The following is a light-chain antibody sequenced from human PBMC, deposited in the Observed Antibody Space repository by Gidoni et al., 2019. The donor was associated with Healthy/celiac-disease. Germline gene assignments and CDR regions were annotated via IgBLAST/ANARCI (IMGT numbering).Light chain of an antibody. Sequence: EIVLTQSPGTLSLSPGERATLSCRASHSVSSSYLAWYQQKPGQAPRLLIYGASSRATGIPDRFSGSGSGTGFTLTISRLEPEDFAVYYCQQYGSSPRTFGQGTKVEIK. V-gene: IGKV3-20*01. CDR2: GAS. J-gene: IGKJ1*01. CDR1: HSVSSSY. CDR3: QQYGSSPRT.